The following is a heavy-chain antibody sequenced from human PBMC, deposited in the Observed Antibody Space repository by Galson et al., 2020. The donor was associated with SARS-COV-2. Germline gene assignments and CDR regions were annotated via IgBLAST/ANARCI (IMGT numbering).Heavy chain of an antibody. J-gene: IGHJ3*02. CDR2: INPNSGGT. Sequence: ASVKVSCKASGYTFTGYYMHWVRQAPGQGLEWMGWINPNSGGTNYAQKFQGRVTMTRDTSISTAYMELSRLRSDDTAVYYCARESNRYYDILTGYSWMSDVDAFDIWGQGTMVTVSS. V-gene: IGHV1-2*02. CDR3: ARESNRYYDILTGYSWMSDVDAFDI. D-gene: IGHD3-9*01. CDR1: GYTFTGYY.